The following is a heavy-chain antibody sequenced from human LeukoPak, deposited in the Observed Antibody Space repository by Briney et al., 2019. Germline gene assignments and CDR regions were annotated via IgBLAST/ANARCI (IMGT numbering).Heavy chain of an antibody. CDR2: INTDGGDT. Sequence: GGSLRLSCATSGFTFGSYWMHWVRQAPGKGLVWVSRINTDGGDTIYADSVKGRFTISRDNAKNTLFLQMNSLRAEDTAVYYCARDEKIVGASGQDYWGQGTLVTVSS. J-gene: IGHJ4*02. V-gene: IGHV3-74*01. CDR3: ARDEKIVGASGQDY. D-gene: IGHD1-26*01. CDR1: GFTFGSYW.